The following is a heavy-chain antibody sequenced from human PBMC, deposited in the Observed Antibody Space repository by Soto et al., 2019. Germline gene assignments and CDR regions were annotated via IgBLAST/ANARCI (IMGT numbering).Heavy chain of an antibody. Sequence: SETPSLTCTVSGGSISSGYYYWSWIRQPPGKGLEWIGYIYYSGSTYYNPSLKSRVTISVDTSKNQFSLKLSSVTAADTAVYYCGRQPGHCGSTTCFGYYSVDVWGQGTTVTVSS. V-gene: IGHV4-30-4*01. CDR3: GRQPGHCGSTTCFGYYSVDV. CDR1: GGSISSGYYY. CDR2: IYYSGST. J-gene: IGHJ6*02. D-gene: IGHD2-2*01.